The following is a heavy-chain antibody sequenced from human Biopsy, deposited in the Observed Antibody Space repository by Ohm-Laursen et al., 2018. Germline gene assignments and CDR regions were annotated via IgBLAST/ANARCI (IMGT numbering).Heavy chain of an antibody. CDR1: GGTFSGYY. J-gene: IGHJ6*02. V-gene: IGHV4-34*01. Sequence: GTLSLTCAVYGGTFSGYYWSWIPQTPGQGLQWIGEINHSGSTNYNPSLKSRVTISVDTSKNQFSLKLTSVTAADTAVYYCARAVDYYDPYYYYGMDVWGQGTTVTVSS. CDR2: INHSGST. CDR3: ARAVDYYDPYYYYGMDV. D-gene: IGHD3-22*01.